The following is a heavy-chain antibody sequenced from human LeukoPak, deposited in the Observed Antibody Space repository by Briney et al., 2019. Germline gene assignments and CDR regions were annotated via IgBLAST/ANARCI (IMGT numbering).Heavy chain of an antibody. D-gene: IGHD3-10*01. V-gene: IGHV1-69*05. Sequence: SVKVSCKVSGGTFSSYAISWVRQAPGQGLEWMGGIIPIFGTANYAQKFQGRVTITTDESTSTAYMELSSLRSEDTAVYYCARDREYGSGSYYDYYYYYMDVWGKGTTVTVSS. CDR3: ARDREYGSGSYYDYYYYYMDV. CDR2: IIPIFGTA. CDR1: GGTFSSYA. J-gene: IGHJ6*03.